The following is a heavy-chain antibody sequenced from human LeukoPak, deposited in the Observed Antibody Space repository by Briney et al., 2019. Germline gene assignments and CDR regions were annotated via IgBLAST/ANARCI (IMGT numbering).Heavy chain of an antibody. Sequence: GGSLRLSCAASGFTFSSYWMSWVRQAPGKGLEWVANIKQDGSEKYYVDSVKGRFTISRDNAKNSLYLQMNSLRAEDTAVYYCARELSGAVAPFDYWGQGTLVTVSS. CDR3: ARELSGAVAPFDY. CDR1: GFTFSSYW. J-gene: IGHJ4*02. D-gene: IGHD6-19*01. V-gene: IGHV3-7*01. CDR2: IKQDGSEK.